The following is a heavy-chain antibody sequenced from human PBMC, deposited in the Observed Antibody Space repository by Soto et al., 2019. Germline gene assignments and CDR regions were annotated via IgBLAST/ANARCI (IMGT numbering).Heavy chain of an antibody. Sequence: PGGSLRLSCAASGFTFSSYAVSWVRQAPGKGLEWVSAISGSGGSTYYADSVRGRFTISRDNSKNTLYLQMNSLRAEDMAVYYCAKGPTGLRTNWFDPWCQGTLVTASS. D-gene: IGHD4-17*01. CDR1: GFTFSSYA. CDR2: ISGSGGST. V-gene: IGHV3-23*01. CDR3: AKGPTGLRTNWFDP. J-gene: IGHJ5*02.